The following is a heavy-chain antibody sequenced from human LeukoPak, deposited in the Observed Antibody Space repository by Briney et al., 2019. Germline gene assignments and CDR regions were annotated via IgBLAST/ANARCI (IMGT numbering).Heavy chain of an antibody. D-gene: IGHD5-18*01. CDR1: GYSISSGYY. CDR3: ARGWIQVEYYYYYYMDV. CDR2: IYHSGST. V-gene: IGHV4-38-2*02. Sequence: PSETLSLTCTVSGYSISSGYYWGWIRQPPGKGLEWIGSIYHSGSTYYNPSLKSRVTISVDTSKNQFSLAVSSATAADTAVYYCARGWIQVEYYYYYYMDVWGKGTTVTVSS. J-gene: IGHJ6*03.